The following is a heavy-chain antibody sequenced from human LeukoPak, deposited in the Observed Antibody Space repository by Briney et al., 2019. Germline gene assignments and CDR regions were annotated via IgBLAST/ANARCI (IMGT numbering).Heavy chain of an antibody. Sequence: SETLSLTCAVSGGSISSSNWWSWVRQPPGKGLEWIGEINHGGSTNYNPSLKSRVTISVDTSKNQFSLKLSSVTAADTAVYYCARVGIGYCSSTSCPRYYYYYGMDVWGQGTTVTVSS. CDR1: GGSISSSNW. J-gene: IGHJ6*02. CDR3: ARVGIGYCSSTSCPRYYYYYGMDV. CDR2: INHGGST. V-gene: IGHV4-4*02. D-gene: IGHD2-2*01.